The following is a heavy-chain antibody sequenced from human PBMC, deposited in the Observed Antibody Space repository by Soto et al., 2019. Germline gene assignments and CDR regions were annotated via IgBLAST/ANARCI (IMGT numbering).Heavy chain of an antibody. CDR3: AGRYCPTGVCYTNFYYDIAV. V-gene: IGHV3-23*01. CDR1: YG. CDR2: ITTSGGNT. Sequence: YGVSCIRQDTGKGLEWVSTITTSGGNTYYADSVQGRFTISRDNSKNTLYLQMNSLRAEDTAVYYCAGRYCPTGVCYTNFYYDIAVLRNGTSVIVS. D-gene: IGHD2-8*01. J-gene: IGHJ6*03.